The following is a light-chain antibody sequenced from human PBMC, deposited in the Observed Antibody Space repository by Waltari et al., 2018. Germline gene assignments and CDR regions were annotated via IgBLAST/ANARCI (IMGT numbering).Light chain of an antibody. CDR1: SSDIGGYNF. J-gene: IGLJ3*02. V-gene: IGLV2-14*01. CDR2: DVS. CDR3: SSYTSSSTWV. Sequence: QSALTQPASVSGSPGQSITISCTGTSSDIGGYNFVSWYQQYPGNAPKLMIYDVSKRPSGVSNRVSGSKSGNTASLTISGLQADDEADYYCSSYTSSSTWVFGGGTKLTVL.